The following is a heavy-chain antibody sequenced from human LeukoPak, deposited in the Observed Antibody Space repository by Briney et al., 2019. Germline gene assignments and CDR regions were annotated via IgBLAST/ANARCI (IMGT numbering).Heavy chain of an antibody. Sequence: GGSLRLSCEDSGFTFITSSMHWVRQAPGKGLEWVAVISYDGRNKYYADSVKGRFTISIDNSKNTMFLQMDSLRLEDTAVYYCAREDSGSFDSWGQGTLVIVSS. D-gene: IGHD1-26*01. CDR3: AREDSGSFDS. J-gene: IGHJ4*02. CDR1: GFTFITSS. V-gene: IGHV3-30*04. CDR2: ISYDGRNK.